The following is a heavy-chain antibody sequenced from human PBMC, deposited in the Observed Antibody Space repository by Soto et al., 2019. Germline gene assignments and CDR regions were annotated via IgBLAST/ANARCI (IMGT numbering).Heavy chain of an antibody. CDR3: ARGIGDFWSDYYLSYRWFDP. CDR1: GGSFSGYY. Sequence: QVQLQQWGAGLLKPSETLSLTCAVYGGSFSGYYWSWIRQPPGKGLEWIGEINHSGSTNYNPSLKSRVTISVEASKNQFSLRLSSVTAADTAVYYCARGIGDFWSDYYLSYRWFDPWGQGTLVTVSS. CDR2: INHSGST. V-gene: IGHV4-34*01. J-gene: IGHJ5*02. D-gene: IGHD3-3*01.